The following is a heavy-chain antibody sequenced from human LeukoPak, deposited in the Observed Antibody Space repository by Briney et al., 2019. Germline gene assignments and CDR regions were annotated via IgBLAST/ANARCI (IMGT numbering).Heavy chain of an antibody. D-gene: IGHD3-22*01. CDR3: ARGDDYYDSSGFGY. CDR1: GFTFSSYS. J-gene: IGHJ4*02. V-gene: IGHV3-21*01. Sequence: GGSLRLSCAASGFTFSSYSMNWVRQAPGKGLEWVSSISSSSSYIYYADSVKGRFTISRDNAKNSLYLQMNSLRAEDTAVYYCARGDDYYDSSGFGYWGQGTLVTVSS. CDR2: ISSSSSYI.